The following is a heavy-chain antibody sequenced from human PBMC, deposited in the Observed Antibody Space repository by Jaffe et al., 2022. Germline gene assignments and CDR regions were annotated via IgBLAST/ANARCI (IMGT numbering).Heavy chain of an antibody. V-gene: IGHV1-69*01. CDR3: ASLSSGWYTNPRYYYYYMDV. CDR1: GGTFSSYA. J-gene: IGHJ6*03. D-gene: IGHD6-19*01. Sequence: QVQLVQSGAEVKKPGSSVKVSCKASGGTFSSYAISWVRQAPGQGLEWMGGIIPIFGTANYAQKFQGRVTITADESTSTAYMELSSLRSEDTAVYYCASLSSGWYTNPRYYYYYMDVWGKGTTVTVSS. CDR2: IIPIFGTA.